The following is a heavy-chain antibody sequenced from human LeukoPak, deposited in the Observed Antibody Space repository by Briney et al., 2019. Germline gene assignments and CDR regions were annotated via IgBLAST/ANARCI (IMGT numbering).Heavy chain of an antibody. CDR3: ARDRRIVGATGYYYYMDV. CDR2: IYSGGST. J-gene: IGHJ6*03. D-gene: IGHD1-26*01. V-gene: IGHV3-66*02. Sequence: PGGSLRLSCAASGFTVSSNYMSWVRQAPGKGLEWVSVIYSGGSTYYADSVKGRFTISRDNSKNTLYLQMNSLRAEDTAVYYCARDRRIVGATGYYYYMDVWGKGTTVTVSS. CDR1: GFTVSSNY.